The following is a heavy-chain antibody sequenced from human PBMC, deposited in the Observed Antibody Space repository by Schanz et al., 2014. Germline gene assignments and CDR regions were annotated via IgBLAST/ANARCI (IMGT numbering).Heavy chain of an antibody. CDR3: ARPALWFGDNCFDP. V-gene: IGHV3-48*04. D-gene: IGHD3-10*01. J-gene: IGHJ5*02. CDR2: ISTTGSTI. Sequence: EVQLVESGGGLVQPGGSLRLSCAASGFSFSSYSLNWVRQAPGKGLEWVSYISTTGSTIYYADSVRGRFTISRDNAKNTLYLQMNSLSAEDTAVYYCARPALWFGDNCFDPWGQGTLVTVSS. CDR1: GFSFSSYS.